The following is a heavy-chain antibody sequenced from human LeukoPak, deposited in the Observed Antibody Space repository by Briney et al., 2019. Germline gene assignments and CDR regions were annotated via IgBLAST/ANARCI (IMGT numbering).Heavy chain of an antibody. CDR3: ARWQQRPIDC. CDR1: GFTFSSYG. V-gene: IGHV3-30*03. J-gene: IGHJ4*02. D-gene: IGHD5-18*01. CDR2: ISYDGSHK. Sequence: GGSLRLSCAASGFTFSSYGMHWVRQAPGKGLEWVAVISYDGSHKYCADSVKGRFTISRDNSKNTLYLQMNSLRAEDTAVYYCARWQQRPIDCWGQGTLVTVSS.